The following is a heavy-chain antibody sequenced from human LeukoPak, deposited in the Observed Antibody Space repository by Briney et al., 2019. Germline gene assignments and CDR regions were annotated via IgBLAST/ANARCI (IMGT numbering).Heavy chain of an antibody. J-gene: IGHJ6*03. CDR1: GFTFSSYA. D-gene: IGHD2-2*01. CDR2: ISGSGGST. Sequence: GGSLRLSCAASGFTFSSYAMSWVRQAPGKGLEWVSAISGSGGSTYYADSVKGRFTISRDNSKNTLYLQMNSLRAEETAVYYCAKDRVPAAPDNYYYYMDVWGKGTTVTVSS. CDR3: AKDRVPAAPDNYYYYMDV. V-gene: IGHV3-23*01.